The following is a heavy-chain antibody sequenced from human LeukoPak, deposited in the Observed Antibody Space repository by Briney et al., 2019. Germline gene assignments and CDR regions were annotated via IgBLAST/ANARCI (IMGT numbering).Heavy chain of an antibody. CDR2: INPSGAIT. Sequence: ASVKVSCKASGYTFITYYIHWVRQAPGQGLEWMGVINPSGAITTYAQKFQGRVTMTRDTSTSTVYMELSSLRSDDTAVYYCARAWRYTDWFDPWGQGTLVTVPS. D-gene: IGHD1-14*01. CDR3: ARAWRYTDWFDP. CDR1: GYTFITYY. V-gene: IGHV1-46*01. J-gene: IGHJ5*02.